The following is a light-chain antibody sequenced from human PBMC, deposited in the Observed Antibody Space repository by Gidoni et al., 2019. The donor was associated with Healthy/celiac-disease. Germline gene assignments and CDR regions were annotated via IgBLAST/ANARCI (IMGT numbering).Light chain of an antibody. V-gene: IGKV1-39*01. CDR3: QQSYSTLFT. CDR2: AAS. CDR1: QSISSY. J-gene: IGKJ3*01. Sequence: DIQMTQSPSSLSASVGDRVTITFRASQSISSYLNWYQQKPGKAPKLLIDAASSLQSGVPSRFSGSGSETDFTLTISSLQPEDFATYYCQQSYSTLFTFGPGTKVEIK.